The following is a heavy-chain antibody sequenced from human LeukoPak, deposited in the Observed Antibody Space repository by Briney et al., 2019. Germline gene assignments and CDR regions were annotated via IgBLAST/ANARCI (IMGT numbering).Heavy chain of an antibody. V-gene: IGHV3-30*03. J-gene: IGHJ3*02. D-gene: IGHD6-13*01. CDR2: ISYDGSNK. Sequence: GGSLRLSCAASGFTFSSYGMHWVRQAPGKGLEWVAVISYDGSNKYYADSVKGRFTISRDNSKNTLYLQMNSLRAEDTAVYYCARDPRGIAAAGRYAFDIWGQGTMVTVSS. CDR3: ARDPRGIAAAGRYAFDI. CDR1: GFTFSSYG.